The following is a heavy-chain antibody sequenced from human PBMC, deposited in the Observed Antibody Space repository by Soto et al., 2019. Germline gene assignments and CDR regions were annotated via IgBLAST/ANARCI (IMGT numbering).Heavy chain of an antibody. CDR2: FDPEDGET. CDR1: GYTLTELS. Sequence: ASVKVSCKVSGYTLTELSMHWVRQAPGKGLEWMGGFDPEDGETIYAQKFQGRVTMTEDTSTDTAYMELSSLRSEDTAVYYCATFPRVRFLGWLWPDQFAFDIWGKGTMVTVS. J-gene: IGHJ3*02. D-gene: IGHD3-3*01. V-gene: IGHV1-24*01. CDR3: ATFPRVRFLGWLWPDQFAFDI.